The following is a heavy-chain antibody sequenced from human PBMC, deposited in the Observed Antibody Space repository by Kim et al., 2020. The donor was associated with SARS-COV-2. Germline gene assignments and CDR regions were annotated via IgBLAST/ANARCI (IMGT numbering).Heavy chain of an antibody. CDR2: ITSNGIT. CDR1: GLTFGTYV. J-gene: IGHJ4*02. V-gene: IGHV3-23*01. Sequence: GGSLRLSCAASGLTFGTYVVAWVRQAPGKGLEWGSGITSNGITSYIDSVKGRFTISRDNSKNTMYLQMNNLRADDTALYFCARGVTYWGQGTLVTVSP. CDR3: ARGVTY. D-gene: IGHD2-21*02.